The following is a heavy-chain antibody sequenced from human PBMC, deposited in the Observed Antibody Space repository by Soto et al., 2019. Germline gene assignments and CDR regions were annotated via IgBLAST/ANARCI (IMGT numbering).Heavy chain of an antibody. CDR2: IYHSGST. CDR1: GGSISSGGYS. CDR3: AREARGYCSGGSCYYNWFDP. V-gene: IGHV4-30-2*01. J-gene: IGHJ5*02. D-gene: IGHD2-15*01. Sequence: SETLSLTCAVSGGSISSGGYSWSWIRQPPGKGLEWVGYIYHSGSTYYNPSLKSRVTISVGRSKNQFSLKLSSVTAADTAVYYCAREARGYCSGGSCYYNWFDPWGQGTLVTVSS.